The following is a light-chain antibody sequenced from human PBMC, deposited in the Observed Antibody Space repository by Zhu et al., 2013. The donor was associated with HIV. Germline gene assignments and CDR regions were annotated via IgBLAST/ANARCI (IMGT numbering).Light chain of an antibody. V-gene: IGKV4-1*01. CDR3: QQYNNWPWT. J-gene: IGKJ1*01. CDR2: WSS. Sequence: DIVMTQSPDSLTVSLGERATINCKSSRSILYNSNHKNYLAWYQKKPGQSPRLLIYWSSTRESGVPDRFSGSGSETNFTLTINSLQPEDVAVYYCQQYNNWPWTFGQGTEVEIK. CDR1: RSILYNSNHKNY.